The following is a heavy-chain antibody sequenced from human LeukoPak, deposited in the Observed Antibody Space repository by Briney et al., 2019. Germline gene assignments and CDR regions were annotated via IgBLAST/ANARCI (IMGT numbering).Heavy chain of an antibody. CDR2: INHSGST. D-gene: IGHD2-21*01. Sequence: SETLSLTCAVYGGSFSGYYWSWNRQPPGKGLEWIGEINHSGSTNYNPSLKSRVTISVDTSKNRFSLKLSSVTAADTAVYYCARGIGYYYYYYMDVWGKGTTVTVSS. J-gene: IGHJ6*03. V-gene: IGHV4-34*01. CDR3: ARGIGYYYYYYMDV. CDR1: GGSFSGYY.